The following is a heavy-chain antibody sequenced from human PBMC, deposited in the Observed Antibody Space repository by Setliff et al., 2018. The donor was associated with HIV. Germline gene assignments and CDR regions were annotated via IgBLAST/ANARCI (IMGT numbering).Heavy chain of an antibody. D-gene: IGHD2-21*02. Sequence: LSLTCTVSGGSISSYYWSWIRQPPGKGLEWIGYIYYSGSTNYNPSLKSRVTISVDTSKNQFSLKLSSMTAADTAVYYCARGGSDHVDYWGQGKLVTVSS. V-gene: IGHV4-59*01. J-gene: IGHJ4*02. CDR3: ARGGSDHVDY. CDR1: GGSISSYY. CDR2: IYYSGST.